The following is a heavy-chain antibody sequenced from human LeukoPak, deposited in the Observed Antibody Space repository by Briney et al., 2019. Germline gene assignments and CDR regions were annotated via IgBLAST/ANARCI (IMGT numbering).Heavy chain of an antibody. CDR2: INHSGST. D-gene: IGHD4-23*01. V-gene: IGHV4-34*01. Sequence: SETLSLTCAVYGGSFSGYYWSWIRQPPGKGLEWIGEINHSGSTNYNPSLKSRVTISVDTSKNQFSLKLSSVTAADTAVYYCARAGDYGDNSPSLKLDAFGIWGQGTMVTVSS. CDR1: GGSFSGYY. CDR3: ARAGDYGDNSPSLKLDAFGI. J-gene: IGHJ3*02.